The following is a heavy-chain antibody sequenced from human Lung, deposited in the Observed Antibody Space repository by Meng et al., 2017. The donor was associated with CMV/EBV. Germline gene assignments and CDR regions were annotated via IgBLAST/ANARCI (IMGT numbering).Heavy chain of an antibody. D-gene: IGHD3-3*01. Sequence: SETLSLXCTVSGYSISSGYYWGWIRQPPGKGLEWIGSIYHSGSSYYNPSLKSRVTISVDTSKNQFSLKLSSVTAADTAVYYCARVSSSFLEWLVWYNWFDPWGQGTXVTVSS. V-gene: IGHV4-38-2*02. CDR3: ARVSSSFLEWLVWYNWFDP. CDR1: GYSISSGYY. J-gene: IGHJ5*02. CDR2: IYHSGSS.